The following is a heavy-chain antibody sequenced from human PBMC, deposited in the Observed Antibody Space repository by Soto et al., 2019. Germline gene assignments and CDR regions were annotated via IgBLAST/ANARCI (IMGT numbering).Heavy chain of an antibody. D-gene: IGHD6-13*01. Sequence: EVQLLESGGGVVQPGGSLRLSCAASGFTFSSYAMSGVRQAPGKRLEWVSAISGSGGSTYYADSVKGRFTISRDKSKNTLYLQMSSLRAEDTAVYYCAQWGIAAPVYYWGQGTLVTVSS. V-gene: IGHV3-23*01. J-gene: IGHJ4*02. CDR2: ISGSGGST. CDR3: AQWGIAAPVYY. CDR1: GFTFSSYA.